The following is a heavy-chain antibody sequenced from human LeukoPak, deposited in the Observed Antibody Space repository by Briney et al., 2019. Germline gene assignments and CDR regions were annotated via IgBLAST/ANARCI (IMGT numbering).Heavy chain of an antibody. V-gene: IGHV1-46*01. CDR2: INPSGGIT. D-gene: IGHD1-26*01. CDR1: GYTFTNYY. Sequence: ASVKVSCKASGYTFTNYYMHWVRQAPGQGLEWMGIINPSGGITNYAQKFQGRVTMTRDMSTSTVYMELSSLRSEDMAVYYCARVSVGATMLAYFDYWGQGTLVTVSS. CDR3: ARVSVGATMLAYFDY. J-gene: IGHJ4*02.